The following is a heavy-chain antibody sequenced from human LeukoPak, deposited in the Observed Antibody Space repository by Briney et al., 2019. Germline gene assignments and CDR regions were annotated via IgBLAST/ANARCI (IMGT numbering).Heavy chain of an antibody. V-gene: IGHV4-34*01. D-gene: IGHD2-2*02. CDR3: ARIRCGHTDNRCYNY. J-gene: IGHJ4*02. Sequence: SETLSPTCAVHDVSVSEYCWSWIRQSPGKGLEWIGEICHSGYTSYNPSLKRRVTISADTSENQLSLRLTSVTAADTAMYYCARIRCGHTDNRCYNYWGQGILVTVSS. CDR2: ICHSGYT. CDR1: DVSVSEYC.